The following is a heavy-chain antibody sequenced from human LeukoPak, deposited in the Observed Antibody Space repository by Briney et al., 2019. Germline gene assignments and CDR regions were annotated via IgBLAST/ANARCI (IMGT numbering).Heavy chain of an antibody. CDR3: AITLGPTTSDY. CDR2: VTPYSFNT. CDR1: GYTFTSYG. Sequence: ASVKVSCKASGYTFTSYGISWVRQAPGQGLEWLGWVTPYSFNTNSAQKFQGRVTMTRDTSISTAYMYLSRLRSDDTAVYYCAITLGPTTSDYWGQGTLVTVSS. J-gene: IGHJ4*02. D-gene: IGHD1-26*01. V-gene: IGHV1-18*01.